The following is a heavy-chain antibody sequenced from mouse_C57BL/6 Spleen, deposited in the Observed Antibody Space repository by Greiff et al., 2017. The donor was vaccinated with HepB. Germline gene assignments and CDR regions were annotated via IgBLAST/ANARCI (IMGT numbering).Heavy chain of an antibody. CDR1: GYTFTSYD. CDR2: MSPRDGST. CDR3: AREQTGTSFAY. J-gene: IGHJ3*01. D-gene: IGHD4-1*01. V-gene: IGHV1-85*01. Sequence: QVQLQQSGPELVKPGASVKLSCKASGYTFTSYDINWVTQRPGRGLEWIGWMSPRDGSTKYNEKFKGKATLTVDTSSSPAYMELHSLTSEDSAVYFCAREQTGTSFAYWGQGTLGTVSA.